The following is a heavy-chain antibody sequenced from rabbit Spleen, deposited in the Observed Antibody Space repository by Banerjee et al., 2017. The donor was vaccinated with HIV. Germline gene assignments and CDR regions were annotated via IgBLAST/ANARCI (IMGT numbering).Heavy chain of an antibody. CDR1: GFSFSSNDY. J-gene: IGHJ4*01. CDR3: AGDKNGYNGGWGAFDF. CDR2: INAGSSGSS. V-gene: IGHV1S45*01. D-gene: IGHD4-1*01. Sequence: QEQLEESGGDLVKPGASLTLTCTASGFSFSSNDYMCWVRQAPGKGLAWIACINAGSSGSSYYASWAKDRFTISKTSSTAVTLQMAGLTVADAATYFCAGDKNGYNGGWGAFDFGGQGPLVTV.